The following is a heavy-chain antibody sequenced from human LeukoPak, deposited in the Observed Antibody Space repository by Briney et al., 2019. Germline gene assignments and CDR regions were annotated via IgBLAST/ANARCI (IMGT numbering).Heavy chain of an antibody. Sequence: GGSLRLSCAASGFTFSSPAMSWVRQAPGKGLEWVSSITPSGDGTYYADSVRGRFTISRDNSKNTLVLQMNSLRVEDTALYYCTNSPSRPVDYWGQGTLVTVSP. J-gene: IGHJ4*02. V-gene: IGHV3-23*01. CDR2: ITPSGDGT. CDR3: TNSPSRPVDY. CDR1: GFTFSSPA. D-gene: IGHD6-6*01.